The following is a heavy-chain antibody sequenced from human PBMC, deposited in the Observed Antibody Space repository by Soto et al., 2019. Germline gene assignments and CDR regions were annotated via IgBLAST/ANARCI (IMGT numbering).Heavy chain of an antibody. J-gene: IGHJ4*02. CDR2: VYNSGST. CDR1: GCSISINY. Sequence: KPSETLSLTCAVSGCSISINYWTWIRQPPGKGLEWIGYVYNSGSTNYNPSLKSRVTISEDTSKSQFSLKVNSMTAADTAVYYCARYRREAVAGYTLDNWGQGILVTVSS. CDR3: ARYRREAVAGYTLDN. V-gene: IGHV4-59*01. D-gene: IGHD6-13*01.